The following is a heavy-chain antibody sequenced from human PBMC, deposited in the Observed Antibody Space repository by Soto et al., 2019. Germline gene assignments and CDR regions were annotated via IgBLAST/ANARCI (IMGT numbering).Heavy chain of an antibody. D-gene: IGHD1-26*01. Sequence: PSETLSLTCTVSGGSISSYYWSWIRQPPGKGLEWIGYIYYSGSTNYNPSLKSRVTISVDTSKNQFSLKLSSVTAADTAVYYCARTPYCGSYRYFVEYWGKGTL. CDR1: GGSISSYY. V-gene: IGHV4-59*01. CDR2: IYYSGST. CDR3: ARTPYCGSYRYFVEY. J-gene: IGHJ4*02.